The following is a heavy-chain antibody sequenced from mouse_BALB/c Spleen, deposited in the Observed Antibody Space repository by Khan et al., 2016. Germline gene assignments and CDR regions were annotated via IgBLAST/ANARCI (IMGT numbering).Heavy chain of an antibody. J-gene: IGHJ3*01. V-gene: IGHV9-3*02. Sequence: QIQLVQSGPDLKKPGETVKISCKASAYTFTNYGMNWVKQAPGKGLKWMGWINTNTGEPTYAEEFKGRFAFSLETSATTAYLQINNLKHEDTATYFCAEDYYGSNWFAYWGQGTLVTVSA. CDR2: INTNTGEP. CDR1: AYTFTNYG. CDR3: AEDYYGSNWFAY. D-gene: IGHD1-1*01.